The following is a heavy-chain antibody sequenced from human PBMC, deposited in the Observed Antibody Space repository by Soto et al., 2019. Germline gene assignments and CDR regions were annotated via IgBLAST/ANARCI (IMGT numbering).Heavy chain of an antibody. V-gene: IGHV3-53*01. D-gene: IGHD6-19*01. CDR2: IYTGGST. J-gene: IGHJ4*01. Sequence: EVQLVESGGGLIQPGGSLRLACAASGFSVSSNYMSWVRQAPGKGLEWVSVIYTGGSTHYADSVEGRFTISRDISKNTLYLQMNSLRAEDTAVYYCARDPGSIAVAGTIWGHGTLVTVSS. CDR1: GFSVSSNY. CDR3: ARDPGSIAVAGTI.